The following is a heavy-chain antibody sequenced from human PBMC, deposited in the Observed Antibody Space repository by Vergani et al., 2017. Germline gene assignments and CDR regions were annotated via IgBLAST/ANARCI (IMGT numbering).Heavy chain of an antibody. V-gene: IGHV5-10-1*01. CDR2: IDPSDSYT. J-gene: IGHJ6*02. CDR3: ARRGADGYKLGYYYGMDV. Sequence: EVQLVQSGAEVKKPRASLRISCKASGYSFTSYWISWVRQMPGKGLEWMGRIDPSDSYTNYSPSFQGHVTISADKSISTAYLQWSSLKASDTAMYYCARRGADGYKLGYYYGMDVWGQGTTVTVSS. D-gene: IGHD5-24*01. CDR1: GYSFTSYW.